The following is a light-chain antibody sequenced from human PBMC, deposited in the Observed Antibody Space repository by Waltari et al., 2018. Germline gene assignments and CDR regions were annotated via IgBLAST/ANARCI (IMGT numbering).Light chain of an antibody. CDR3: SSYASSSALA. J-gene: IGLJ2*01. CDR2: DVN. Sequence: QSALTQPASVSGSPGQSITISCTGTSSDVGGYNFVSWYQQHPGKAPKLIIYDVNNRPSGVSNRFSGSKSGNTAYLTISGLQAEDEADYYCSSYASSSALAFGGGTTLTVL. V-gene: IGLV2-14*01. CDR1: SSDVGGYNF.